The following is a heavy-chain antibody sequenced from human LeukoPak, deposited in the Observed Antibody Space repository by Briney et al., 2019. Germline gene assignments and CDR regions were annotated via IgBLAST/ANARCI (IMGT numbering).Heavy chain of an antibody. Sequence: SETLSLTRTVSGGSISSYYWSWIRQPPGKGLEWIGYIYYSGSTNYNPSLKSRVTISVDTSKNQFSLKLSSVTAADTAVYYCARQRFLEWLLFDYWGQGTLVTVSS. J-gene: IGHJ4*02. CDR1: GGSISSYY. CDR2: IYYSGST. D-gene: IGHD3-3*01. CDR3: ARQRFLEWLLFDY. V-gene: IGHV4-59*08.